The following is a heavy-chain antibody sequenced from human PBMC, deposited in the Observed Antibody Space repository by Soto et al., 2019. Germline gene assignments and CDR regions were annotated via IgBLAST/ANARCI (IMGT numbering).Heavy chain of an antibody. CDR3: SRETLWFGESPKS. V-gene: IGHV3-74*01. CDR2: VNGDGSIT. J-gene: IGHJ4*02. CDR1: GFTFGSYW. D-gene: IGHD3-10*01. Sequence: EVQLVESGGRSVQPGTSLRISCAASGFTFGSYWMDWVRQAPGKGLVWVSRVNGDGSITTYADSMKGRFTISRDNAGNTLYLQMNSLRADDTAVYYCSRETLWFGESPKSGGQGTLVTVSS.